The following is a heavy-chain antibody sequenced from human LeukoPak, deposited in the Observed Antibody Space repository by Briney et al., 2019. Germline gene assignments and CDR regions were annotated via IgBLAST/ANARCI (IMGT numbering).Heavy chain of an antibody. D-gene: IGHD4-11*01. CDR1: GFTVSSNY. J-gene: IGHJ4*02. V-gene: IGHV3-53*01. CDR3: VRDNSNPH. Sequence: GSLRLSCAASGFTVSSNYMSWVRQAPGKGLEWVSVIYSGGSTYYADSVKGRFTISRDNSKNTVYLQMNSVRAEDTAMYYCVRDNSNPHWGQGTLVTVSS. CDR2: IYSGGST.